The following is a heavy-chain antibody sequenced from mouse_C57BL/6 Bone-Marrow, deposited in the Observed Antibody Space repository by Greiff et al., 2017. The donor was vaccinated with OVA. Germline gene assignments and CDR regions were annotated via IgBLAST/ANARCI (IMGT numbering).Heavy chain of an antibody. V-gene: IGHV10-3*01. J-gene: IGHJ1*03. Sequence: GGGLVQPKGSLKLSCAASGFTFNTYAMHRVRHAPGKGLEWVARIRSKSSNYATYYADSVKDRFTISRDDSQSMHYLQRNNLKTEDTAMYYCMRGLPWYFDVWGTGTTVTVSS. CDR3: MRGLPWYFDV. CDR2: IRSKSSNYAT. CDR1: GFTFNTYA.